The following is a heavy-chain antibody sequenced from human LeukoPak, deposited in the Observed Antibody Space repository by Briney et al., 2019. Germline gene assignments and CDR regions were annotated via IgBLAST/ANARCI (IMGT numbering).Heavy chain of an antibody. D-gene: IGHD4-17*01. Sequence: GSSVKVSCKASGGTFSSYAISWVRQAPGQGLEWMGRIIPIFGTANYAQKFQGRVTITTDESTSTAYMGLSSLRSEDTAVYYCARGDYGTLYGDYAQDYWGQGTLVTVSS. CDR3: ARGDYGTLYGDYAQDY. CDR2: IIPIFGTA. J-gene: IGHJ4*02. V-gene: IGHV1-69*05. CDR1: GGTFSSYA.